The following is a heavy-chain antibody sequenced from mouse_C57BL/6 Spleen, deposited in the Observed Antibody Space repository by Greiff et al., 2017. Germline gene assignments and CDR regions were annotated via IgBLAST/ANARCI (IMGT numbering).Heavy chain of an antibody. D-gene: IGHD2-4*01. J-gene: IGHJ2*01. V-gene: IGHV10-3*01. CDR1: GFTFNTYA. CDR2: IRSKSSNYAT. CDR3: VRENDDYDRDYFDY. Sequence: EVQRVESGGGLVQPKGSLKLSCAASGFTFNTYAMHWVRQAPGKGLEWVARIRSKSSNYATYYADSVKDRFTISRDDSQSMLYLQMTNLKTEDTSMYYGVRENDDYDRDYFDYWGQGTTLTVSS.